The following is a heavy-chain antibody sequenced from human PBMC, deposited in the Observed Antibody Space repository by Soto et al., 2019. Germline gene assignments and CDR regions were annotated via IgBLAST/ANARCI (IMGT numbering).Heavy chain of an antibody. D-gene: IGHD5-18*01. J-gene: IGHJ4*02. Sequence: EVQLVESGGGLVQPGRSLRLSCAASGFTFDDYAMHWVRQAPGKGLEWVSGISWNSGSIAYADSVKGRFTISRDNAKNSLYLQMNRLRAEDTALYYCAKDDRSARGTQTEEYYFDYWGQGTLVTVSS. CDR1: GFTFDDYA. CDR3: AKDDRSARGTQTEEYYFDY. CDR2: ISWNSGSI. V-gene: IGHV3-9*01.